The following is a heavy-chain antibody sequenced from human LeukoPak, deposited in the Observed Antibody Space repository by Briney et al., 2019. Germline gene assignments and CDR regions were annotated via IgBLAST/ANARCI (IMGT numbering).Heavy chain of an antibody. J-gene: IGHJ4*02. CDR2: INPSGGST. Sequence: GASVKVSCKASGYTFTSYYMHWVRQAPGQGLEWMGIINPSGGSTSYAQKFQGRVTMTRDTSTSTVYMELSSLRSEDTAVYYCARDWNYYDSSGYWFDYWGQGTLVTVSS. CDR1: GYTFTSYY. D-gene: IGHD3-22*01. CDR3: ARDWNYYDSSGYWFDY. V-gene: IGHV1-46*01.